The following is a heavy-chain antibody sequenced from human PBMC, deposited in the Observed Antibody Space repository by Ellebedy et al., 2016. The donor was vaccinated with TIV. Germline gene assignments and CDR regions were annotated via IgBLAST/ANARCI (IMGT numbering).Heavy chain of an antibody. J-gene: IGHJ3*02. V-gene: IGHV1-2*02. CDR2: INPNSGGT. D-gene: IGHD6-19*01. CDR3: AAYSSGWYEQDI. CDR1: GYTFTGYY. Sequence: ASVKVSCKASGYTFTGYYMHWVRQAPGQGLEWMGWINPNSGGTNYAQKFQGRVTMTRDTSISTAYMELSRLRSDDTAVYYCAAYSSGWYEQDIWGQGTMVTVSS.